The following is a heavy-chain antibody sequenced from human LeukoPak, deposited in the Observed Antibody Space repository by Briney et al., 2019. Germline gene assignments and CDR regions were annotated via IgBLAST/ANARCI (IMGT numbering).Heavy chain of an antibody. CDR3: AKATASVVPINGYFDL. CDR1: GFTFSNFA. D-gene: IGHD3-10*02. Sequence: GGSLRLSCTASGFTFSNFAMHWVRQAPGKGLEWVSALSGGGRNTYYTDSVKGRFTISRDNSKNTLYLQMNSLGAEDTAVFYCAKATASVVPINGYFDLWGRGTLVTVSS. V-gene: IGHV3-23*01. CDR2: LSGGGRNT. J-gene: IGHJ2*01.